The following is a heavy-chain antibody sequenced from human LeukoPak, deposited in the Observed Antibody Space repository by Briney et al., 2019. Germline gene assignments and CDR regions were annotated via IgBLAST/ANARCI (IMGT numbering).Heavy chain of an antibody. D-gene: IGHD5-24*01. CDR2: INPNSGGT. J-gene: IGHJ5*02. CDR3: ARVAIEMASWLDP. Sequence: ASVKVSFKASGYIFTAYHMHWVRQAPGQGVEWMGWINPNSGGTNYAQKFQGRVTMTRDTSISTVYMELSRLTSDDTAVYFCARVAIEMASWLDPWGQETQVTVSS. V-gene: IGHV1-2*02. CDR1: GYIFTAYH.